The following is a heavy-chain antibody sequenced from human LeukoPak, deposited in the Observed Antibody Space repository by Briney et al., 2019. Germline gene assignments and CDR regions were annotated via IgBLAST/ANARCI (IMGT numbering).Heavy chain of an antibody. CDR3: VRGSRRVQLPRSYDFDI. CDR2: ISSSSTYT. Sequence: PGGSLRLSCEASAFTFSTSSMNWVRQAPGKGLEWVSSISSSSTYTYYADSVKGRVTISRDNAKNSLYLQMNSLSAEDTAVYYCVRGSRRVQLPRSYDFDIWGQGTVVTVSS. D-gene: IGHD1-1*01. J-gene: IGHJ3*02. CDR1: AFTFSTSS. V-gene: IGHV3-21*01.